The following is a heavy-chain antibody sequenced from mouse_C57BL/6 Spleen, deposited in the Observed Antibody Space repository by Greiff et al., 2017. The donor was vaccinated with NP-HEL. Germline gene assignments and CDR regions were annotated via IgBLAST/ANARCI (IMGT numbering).Heavy chain of an antibody. CDR3: LTGTWAMDY. CDR1: GFTFSDYG. CDR2: ISSGSSTI. J-gene: IGHJ4*01. V-gene: IGHV5-17*01. Sequence: EVKLMESGGGLVKPGGSLKLSCAASGFTFSDYGMHWVRQAPEKGLEWVAYISSGSSTIYYADTVKGRFTISRDTAKNTLFLQMTSLRSEDTAMYYCLTGTWAMDYWGQGTSVTVSS. D-gene: IGHD4-1*01.